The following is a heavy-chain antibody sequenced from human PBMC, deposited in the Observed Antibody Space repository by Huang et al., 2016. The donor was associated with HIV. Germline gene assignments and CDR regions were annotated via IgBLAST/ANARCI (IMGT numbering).Heavy chain of an antibody. D-gene: IGHD3-22*01. CDR1: GFSISSYW. CDR2: INSDGSST. CDR3: ARDPRIQSWLNFFDY. V-gene: IGHV3-74*01. J-gene: IGHJ4*02. Sequence: EVQLVESGGGLVQPGGSLRLSCAASGFSISSYWMHWVRQAPGKGVGGVSRINSDGSSTSDADSVKGRFTISRDNAKNTLYLQMNSLRAEDTAVYYCARDPRIQSWLNFFDYWGQGTLVSVSS.